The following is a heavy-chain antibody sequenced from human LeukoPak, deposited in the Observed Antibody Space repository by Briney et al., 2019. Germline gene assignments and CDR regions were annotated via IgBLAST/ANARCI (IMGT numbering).Heavy chain of an antibody. D-gene: IGHD3-10*01. CDR3: SWELDVSFGRRVES. CDR1: GFTFSDAW. CDR2: LKSRGSGGTT. V-gene: IGHV3-15*01. J-gene: IGHJ4*02. Sequence: GGSLRLSCAASGFTFSDAWMSWVRQAPGKGLEWVGRLKSRGSGGTTDYAAPVKGRFTISRDDSKNTLYLQMNSLKVEDTAVYFCSWELDVSFGRRVESWGQGTLVTVAS.